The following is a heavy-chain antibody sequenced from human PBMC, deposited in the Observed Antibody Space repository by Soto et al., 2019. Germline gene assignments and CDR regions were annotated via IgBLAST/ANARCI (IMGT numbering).Heavy chain of an antibody. CDR1: GYIFTNYR. Sequence: GPSLKICWKGSGYIFTNYRIGWVRQMPGKGLEWMGIIYPGDSETRYSPSFQGQVTISADKSTSTAYLQWSSLKASDTAMYYCARPGRLRYNSSFDYWGQGTQVTVSS. D-gene: IGHD6-6*01. CDR3: ARPGRLRYNSSFDY. CDR2: IYPGDSET. J-gene: IGHJ4*02. V-gene: IGHV5-51*01.